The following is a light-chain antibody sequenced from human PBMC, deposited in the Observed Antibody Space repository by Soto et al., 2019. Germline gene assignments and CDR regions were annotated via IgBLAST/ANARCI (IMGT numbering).Light chain of an antibody. V-gene: IGKV1-5*03. CDR3: QKTYMTPIN. CDR1: QTISSW. CDR2: KAS. J-gene: IGKJ5*01. Sequence: DIQITHSPSALSGSVVDGVTITFLASQTISSWLAWYQQKPGKAPKLLIYKASTLKSGVPSRFSGSGSGTDFTAFTLTISSLQPEDFATYYCQKTYMTPINFGQGTRLEIK.